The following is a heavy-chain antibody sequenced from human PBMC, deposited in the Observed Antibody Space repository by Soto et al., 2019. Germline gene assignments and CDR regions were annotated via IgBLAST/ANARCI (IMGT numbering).Heavy chain of an antibody. CDR2: ISYDGSRK. V-gene: IGHV3-30*18. CDR3: AKDNSNHDYPWPSDCYYGMDV. J-gene: IGHJ6*02. Sequence: QVQLVESGGGVVQPGGSLRLSCAASGFTFSNCSMEWVRQAPGKGLEWVAVISYDGSRKNFVDSVKGRFTISRDNSTNTVYRQNNNHLPEQKAMYYCAKDNSNHDYPWPSDCYYGMDVWGQGTTVTVSS. D-gene: IGHD3-16*01. CDR1: GFTFSNCS.